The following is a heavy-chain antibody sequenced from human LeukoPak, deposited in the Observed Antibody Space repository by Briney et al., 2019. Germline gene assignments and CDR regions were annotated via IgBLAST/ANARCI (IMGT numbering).Heavy chain of an antibody. CDR2: MNPDSGDT. V-gene: IGHV1-8*01. Sequence: GASVKVSCKASGYTFTSYEINWVRQAAGHGLEWMGWMNPDSGDTAFAQRFQGRITMTRSTSITTAYMELSGLTSEDTAVYYCARESYDFWSGSFGTWGQGTLVTVSS. J-gene: IGHJ4*02. D-gene: IGHD3-3*01. CDR1: GYTFTSYE. CDR3: ARESYDFWSGSFGT.